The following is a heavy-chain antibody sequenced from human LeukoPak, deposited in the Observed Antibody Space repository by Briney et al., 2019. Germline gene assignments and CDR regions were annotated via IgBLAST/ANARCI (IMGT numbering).Heavy chain of an antibody. Sequence: GGSLRPSCAASGFTFDDYAMHWVRQAPGKGLEWVSGISWNSGSIVYADSVKGRFTISRDNAKNSLYLQMNSLRAEDTALYYCAKDGGYCSSTSCYRYYYYYMDVWGKGTTVTVSS. J-gene: IGHJ6*03. CDR3: AKDGGYCSSTSCYRYYYYYMDV. CDR1: GFTFDDYA. D-gene: IGHD2-2*02. CDR2: ISWNSGSI. V-gene: IGHV3-9*01.